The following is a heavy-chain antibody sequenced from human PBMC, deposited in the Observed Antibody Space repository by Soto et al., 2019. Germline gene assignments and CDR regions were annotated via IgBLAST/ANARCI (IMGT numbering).Heavy chain of an antibody. J-gene: IGHJ5*02. D-gene: IGHD2-2*02. Sequence: GGSLRLSCAASGFTFSSYGMHWVRQAPGKGLEWVAVISYDGSNKYYVDSVKGRFTISRDNSKNTLYLQMNSLRAEDTAVYYCAKDPRYCSSTSCYINWFDPWGQGTLVTVSS. CDR3: AKDPRYCSSTSCYINWFDP. V-gene: IGHV3-30*18. CDR2: ISYDGSNK. CDR1: GFTFSSYG.